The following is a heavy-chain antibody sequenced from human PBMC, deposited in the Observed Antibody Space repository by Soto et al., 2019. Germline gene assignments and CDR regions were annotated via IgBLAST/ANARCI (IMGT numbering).Heavy chain of an antibody. Sequence: QVQLVQSGAEVKKPGSSVKVSCKASGGTFSSYTISWVRQAPGQGLEWMGRIIPILGIANYAQKFQGRVTITADKSTSTAYMELSSLRSEDTAVYYCARGGIAVAGTSRCYYGMDVWGQGTTVTVSS. CDR1: GGTFSSYT. CDR2: IIPILGIA. V-gene: IGHV1-69*02. J-gene: IGHJ6*02. CDR3: ARGGIAVAGTSRCYYGMDV. D-gene: IGHD6-19*01.